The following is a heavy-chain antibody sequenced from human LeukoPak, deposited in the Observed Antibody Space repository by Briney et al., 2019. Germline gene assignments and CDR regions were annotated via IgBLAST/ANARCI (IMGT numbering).Heavy chain of an antibody. J-gene: IGHJ4*02. Sequence: ASVKVSCKASGYTFTGYYMHWVRQAPGQGLEWMGWINPNSGGTNYAQKFQGRVTMTRDTSISTAYMELSRLTSDDTAVYYCARGNFYDNKGYSPELRYWGQGILVTVSS. D-gene: IGHD3-10*01. CDR2: INPNSGGT. CDR1: GYTFTGYY. CDR3: ARGNFYDNKGYSPELRY. V-gene: IGHV1-2*02.